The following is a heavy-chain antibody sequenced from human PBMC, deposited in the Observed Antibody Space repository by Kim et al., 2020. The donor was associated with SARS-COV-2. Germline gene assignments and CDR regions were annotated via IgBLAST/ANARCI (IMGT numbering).Heavy chain of an antibody. CDR1: GFTFSSYS. V-gene: IGHV3-21*01. Sequence: GGSLRLSCAASGFTFSSYSMNWLRQAPGKGLEWVSSISSSSSYIYYADSVKGRFTISRDNAKNSLYLQMNSLRAEDTAVYYCAREKGVVADYYYYGMDVWGQGTTVTVSS. D-gene: IGHD2-15*01. J-gene: IGHJ6*02. CDR3: AREKGVVADYYYYGMDV. CDR2: ISSSSSYI.